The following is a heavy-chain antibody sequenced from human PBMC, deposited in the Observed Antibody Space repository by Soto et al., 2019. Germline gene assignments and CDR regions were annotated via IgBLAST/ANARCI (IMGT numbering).Heavy chain of an antibody. CDR3: ARNGTLYDSRAYYYLY. Sequence: QVQLVQSGAEGKKPGSSVKVSCKASGGTFRRYTITWVRQAPGQGLELMGGITPMFGTPNYAQQFRGRVTITADDSTSTAYMELSRLSAEDTAMYFCARNGTLYDSRAYYYLYWGQGTLVTVSS. J-gene: IGHJ4*02. CDR1: GGTFRRYT. V-gene: IGHV1-69*01. D-gene: IGHD3-22*01. CDR2: ITPMFGTP.